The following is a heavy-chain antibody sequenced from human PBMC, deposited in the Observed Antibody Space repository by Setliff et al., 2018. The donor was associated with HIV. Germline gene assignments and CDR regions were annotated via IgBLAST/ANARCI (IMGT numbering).Heavy chain of an antibody. CDR3: AREGYNSVVRDFYFDY. CDR2: ISAYNGDT. CDR1: GYTFTSYG. Sequence: ASVKVSCKASGYTFTSYGINWVRQAPGQGLEWMGWISAYNGDTKYAQKVQGRVTLTTDTSSSTVYMELRSLRSDDTAVYYCAREGYNSVVRDFYFDYWGQGMLVTVSS. V-gene: IGHV1-18*01. D-gene: IGHD6-25*01. J-gene: IGHJ4*02.